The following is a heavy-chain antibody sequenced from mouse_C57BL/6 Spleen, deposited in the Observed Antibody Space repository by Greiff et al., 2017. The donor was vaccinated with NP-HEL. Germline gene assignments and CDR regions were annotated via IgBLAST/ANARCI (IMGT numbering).Heavy chain of an antibody. CDR3: ARHEDLYYYGSSYGGTWFAY. CDR2: FYPGSGSI. Sequence: QVQLQQSGAELVKPGASVKLSCKASGYTFTEYTIHWVKQRSGQGLEWIGWFYPGSGSIKYNEKFKDKATLTADKSSSTVYMELSRLTSEDSAVYFCARHEDLYYYGSSYGGTWFAYWGQGTLVTVSA. D-gene: IGHD1-1*01. CDR1: GYTFTEYT. V-gene: IGHV1-62-2*01. J-gene: IGHJ3*01.